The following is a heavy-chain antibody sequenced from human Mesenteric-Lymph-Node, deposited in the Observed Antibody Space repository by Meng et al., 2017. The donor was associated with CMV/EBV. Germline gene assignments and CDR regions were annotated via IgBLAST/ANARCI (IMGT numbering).Heavy chain of an antibody. CDR3: ARDQAYYDFWSGYYATYYYYGMDV. J-gene: IGHJ6*02. CDR2: INPSGGRT. V-gene: IGHV1-46*01. CDR1: GYTFTHYY. Sequence: ASVKVSCKASGYTFTHYYIHWVRQAPGQGLEWLGIINPSGGRTSYAQKFQGRVTMTSYISTTTVYMELSSLRSEDTAVYYCARDQAYYDFWSGYYATYYYYGMDVWGQGTTVTVSS. D-gene: IGHD3-3*01.